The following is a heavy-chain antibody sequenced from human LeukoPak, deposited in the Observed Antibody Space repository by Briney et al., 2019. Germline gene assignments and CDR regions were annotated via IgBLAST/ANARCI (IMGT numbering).Heavy chain of an antibody. V-gene: IGHV1-69*05. CDR2: IIPIFGTA. CDR3: ASGGTPYYYGSGRAGFDP. Sequence: SVKVSCKASGGTFSSYAISWVRQAPGQGLEWMGRIIPIFGTANYAQKFQGRVTITTDESTSTAYMELSSLRSEDTAVYYCASGGTPYYYGSGRAGFDPWGQGTLVTVSS. J-gene: IGHJ5*02. D-gene: IGHD3-10*01. CDR1: GGTFSSYA.